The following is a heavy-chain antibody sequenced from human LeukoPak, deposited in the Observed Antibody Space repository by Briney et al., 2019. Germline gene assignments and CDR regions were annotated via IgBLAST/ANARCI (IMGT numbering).Heavy chain of an antibody. CDR3: ARETAFVDTVMVTTPKIVDY. CDR1: GGSISSGGYY. CDR2: IYYSGST. V-gene: IGHV4-31*03. J-gene: IGHJ4*02. Sequence: PSETLSLTCTVSGGSISSGGYYWSWIRQHPGKGLEWIGYIYYSGSTYYNPSLKSRVTISVDTSKNQFSLKLSSVTAADTAVYYCARETAFVDTVMVTTPKIVDYWGQGTLVTVSS. D-gene: IGHD5-18*01.